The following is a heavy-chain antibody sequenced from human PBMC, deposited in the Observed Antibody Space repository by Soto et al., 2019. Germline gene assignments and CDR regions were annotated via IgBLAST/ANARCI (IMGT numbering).Heavy chain of an antibody. CDR3: ARDPDYGDYYYGMDV. V-gene: IGHV1-69*13. CDR1: GGTFSSYA. D-gene: IGHD4-17*01. J-gene: IGHJ6*02. CDR2: IIPIFGTA. Sequence: SVKVSCKASGGTFSSYAISWVRQAPGQGLEWMGGIIPIFGTANYAQKFQGRVAITADESTSTAYMELSSLRSEDTAVYYCARDPDYGDYYYGMDVWGPGTTVT.